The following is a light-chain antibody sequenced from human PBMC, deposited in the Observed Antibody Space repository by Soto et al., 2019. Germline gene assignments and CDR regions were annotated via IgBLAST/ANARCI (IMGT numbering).Light chain of an antibody. J-gene: IGKJ5*01. CDR1: QSVSSRY. CDR3: QQYGRSPT. Sequence: ESVLTQSPGTLSLSPGERATISCRASQSVSSRYLAWYQHRPHQAPRLLIYGASSRATGIPDRFSGTGSGTDFTLTISSLGPEDFAVYYCQQYGRSPTFGQGTRLEIK. V-gene: IGKV3-20*01. CDR2: GAS.